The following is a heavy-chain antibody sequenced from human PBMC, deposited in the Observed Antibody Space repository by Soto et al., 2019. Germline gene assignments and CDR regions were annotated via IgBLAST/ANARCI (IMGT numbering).Heavy chain of an antibody. CDR3: VRITGDRNWFDP. V-gene: IGHV3-72*01. Sequence: EVQVVESGGGLVQPGGSLRLSRVGSGFTFSDHYMDWVRQAPGKGLEWVGRSRNKAKKYTTDFAASVRGRFTISRDDSKKSVFLQMNSLQTEDTAVYYCVRITGDRNWFDPWGQGTLVTVSS. CDR2: SRNKAKKYTT. D-gene: IGHD1-20*01. J-gene: IGHJ5*02. CDR1: GFTFSDHY.